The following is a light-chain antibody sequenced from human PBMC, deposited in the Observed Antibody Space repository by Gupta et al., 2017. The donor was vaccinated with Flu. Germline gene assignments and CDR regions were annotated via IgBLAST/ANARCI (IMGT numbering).Light chain of an antibody. CDR2: GAS. CDR3: QQYGISVQS. Sequence: GPLFVSAGERATGSCMASHSVNNNLLKWSQQTPGQAPSLLMCGASGSLTGILDRLSGSGSVTDLPLIIRRMTPEAFAVYYCQQYGISVQSLGQGTRLEIK. CDR1: HSVNNNL. J-gene: IGKJ2*03. V-gene: IGKV3-20*01.